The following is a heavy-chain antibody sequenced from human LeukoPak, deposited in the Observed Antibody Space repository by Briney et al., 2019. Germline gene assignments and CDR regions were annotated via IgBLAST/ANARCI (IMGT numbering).Heavy chain of an antibody. D-gene: IGHD6-19*01. CDR1: GGSISSSSYY. CDR2: IYYSGST. J-gene: IGHJ4*02. CDR3: AIRPGIAVAGNYYFDY. Sequence: SETLSLTCTVSGGSISSSSYYWGWIRQPPGKGLEWIGSIYYSGSTYYNPSLKSRVTISVDTSKNQFSLKLSSVTAADTAVYYCAIRPGIAVAGNYYFDYWGQGTLVTVSS. V-gene: IGHV4-39*01.